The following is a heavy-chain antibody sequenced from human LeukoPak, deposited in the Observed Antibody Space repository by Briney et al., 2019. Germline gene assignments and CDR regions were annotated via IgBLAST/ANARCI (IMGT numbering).Heavy chain of an antibody. Sequence: GGSMRLSCAASGFTFSSYWMNWVRQAPGKGLEWVGRIKSKTDGGTTDYTAPVKGRFTISRDDSKNTLYLQMNSLKTEDTAVYYCTTLYYYDSDAFDIWGQGTMVTVSS. V-gene: IGHV3-15*01. J-gene: IGHJ3*02. D-gene: IGHD3-22*01. CDR1: GFTFSSYW. CDR2: IKSKTDGGTT. CDR3: TTLYYYDSDAFDI.